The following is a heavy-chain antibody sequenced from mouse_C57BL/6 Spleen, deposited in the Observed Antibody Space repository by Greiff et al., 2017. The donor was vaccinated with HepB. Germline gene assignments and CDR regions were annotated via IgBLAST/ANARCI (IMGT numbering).Heavy chain of an antibody. V-gene: IGHV1-61*01. D-gene: IGHD1-1*01. CDR2: IYPSDSET. Sequence: VQLQQSGAELVRPGSSVKLSCKASGYTFTSYWMDWVKQRPGQGLDWIGNIYPSDSETHYNQKFKDKATLTVDNSSSTAYMQLSSLTSEDSAVYYGARDDYGSSYWYFDVWGTGTTVTVSS. CDR3: ARDDYGSSYWYFDV. CDR1: GYTFTSYW. J-gene: IGHJ1*03.